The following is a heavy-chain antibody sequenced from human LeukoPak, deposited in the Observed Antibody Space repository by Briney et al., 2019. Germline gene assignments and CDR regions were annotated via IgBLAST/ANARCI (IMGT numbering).Heavy chain of an antibody. Sequence: GGSLRLSCAASGFTCSSYWMSWVRQAPGKGLEWVANIKQDGSEKYYVDSVKGRFTISRDNAKNSLYLQMNSLRAEDTAVYYCARDNYGDFYDAFDIWGQGTMVTVSS. D-gene: IGHD4-17*01. J-gene: IGHJ3*02. CDR3: ARDNYGDFYDAFDI. CDR1: GFTCSSYW. V-gene: IGHV3-7*01. CDR2: IKQDGSEK.